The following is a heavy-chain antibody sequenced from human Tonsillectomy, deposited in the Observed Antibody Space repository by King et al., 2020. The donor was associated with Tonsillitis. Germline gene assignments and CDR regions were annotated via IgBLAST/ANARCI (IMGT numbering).Heavy chain of an antibody. CDR3: ASVIGWCEDGRYFYGMFV. CDR1: GFSFSDHY. Sequence: VQLVESGGGLVQPGGSLRLSCAVSGFSFSDHYMDWVRLSPEKGLEWVGRSRDKGNRYSTDYGASVEGRFFISRVDSKNSLHLQMNSLKMEDTAVYFCASVIGWCEDGRYFYGMFVWGPGTTVTVSS. V-gene: IGHV3-72*01. D-gene: IGHD6-19*01. CDR2: SRDKGNRYST. J-gene: IGHJ6*02.